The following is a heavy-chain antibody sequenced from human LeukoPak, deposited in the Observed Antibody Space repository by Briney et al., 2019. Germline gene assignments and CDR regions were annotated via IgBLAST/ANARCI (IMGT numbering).Heavy chain of an antibody. CDR1: GVSISSTSHH. D-gene: IGHD1-1*01. CDR3: ARDKRQASGRGLDY. V-gene: IGHV4-39*07. Sequence: SETLSLTCTVSGVSISSTSHHWGWIRQPPGKRLEWIGSIYYSGTTYYNPSLKSRVIISVDTSKNQFSLNLISVTAADTAVYYCARDKRQASGRGLDYWGQGTLVTVSS. CDR2: IYYSGTT. J-gene: IGHJ4*02.